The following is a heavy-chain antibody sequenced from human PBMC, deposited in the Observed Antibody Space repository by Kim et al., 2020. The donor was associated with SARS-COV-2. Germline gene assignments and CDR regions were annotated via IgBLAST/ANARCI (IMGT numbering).Heavy chain of an antibody. CDR3: ARERHSSSWYTEFDY. D-gene: IGHD6-13*01. V-gene: IGHV4-31*03. J-gene: IGHJ4*02. CDR2: IYYSGST. CDR1: GGSISSGGYY. Sequence: SETLSLTCTVSGGSISSGGYYWSWIRQHPGKGLEWIGYIYYSGSTYYNPSLKSRVTISVDTSKNQFSLKLSSVTAADTAVYYCARERHSSSWYTEFDYWGQGTLVTVSS.